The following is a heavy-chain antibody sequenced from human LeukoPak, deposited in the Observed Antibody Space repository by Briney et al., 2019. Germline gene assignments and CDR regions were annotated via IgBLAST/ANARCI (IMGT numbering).Heavy chain of an antibody. J-gene: IGHJ6*04. CDR3: ARADCSGGSCYRYYYYGMDV. Sequence: SVKVSCKASGGTFSSYAISWVRQAPGQGLEWMGGIIPIFGTANYAQMFQGRVTITADESTSTAYMELSSLRSEDTAVYYCARADCSGGSCYRYYYYGMDVWGKGTTVTVSS. D-gene: IGHD2-15*01. V-gene: IGHV1-69*01. CDR2: IIPIFGTA. CDR1: GGTFSSYA.